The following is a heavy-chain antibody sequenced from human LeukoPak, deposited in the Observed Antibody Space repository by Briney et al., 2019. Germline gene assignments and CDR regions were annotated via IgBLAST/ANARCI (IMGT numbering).Heavy chain of an antibody. D-gene: IGHD2-21*01. CDR2: IWSDGTNR. V-gene: IGHV3-30*19. Sequence: AGGSLRLSCAASGFTFSNYGMYWVRQAPGKGLEWVAVIWSDGTNRLHADSVKGRFTISRDNSKNTLYLQMNSLTPEDTAVYYCAREDGDRYYYYGMDVWGQGTTVTVSS. CDR3: AREDGDRYYYYGMDV. J-gene: IGHJ6*02. CDR1: GFTFSNYG.